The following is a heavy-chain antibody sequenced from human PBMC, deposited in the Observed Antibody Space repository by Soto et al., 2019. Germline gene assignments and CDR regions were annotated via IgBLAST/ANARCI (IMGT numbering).Heavy chain of an antibody. Sequence: SVKVSCKASGGTFSSYAISWVRQAHGQGLEWMGGIIPIFGTANYAQKFQGRVTITADESTSTAYMELSSLRSEDTAVYYCASTYSSSWYALNYFDYWGQGTLVTGSS. CDR2: IIPIFGTA. V-gene: IGHV1-69*13. J-gene: IGHJ4*02. CDR3: ASTYSSSWYALNYFDY. CDR1: GGTFSSYA. D-gene: IGHD6-13*01.